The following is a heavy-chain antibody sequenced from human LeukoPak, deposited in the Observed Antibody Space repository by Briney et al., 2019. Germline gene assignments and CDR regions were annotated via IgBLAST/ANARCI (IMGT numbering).Heavy chain of an antibody. CDR3: ARPSGIPAAMNYYYGMDV. D-gene: IGHD2-2*01. Sequence: ASVKVSCKASGGTFSSYAINWVRRAPGQGLEWMGGNIPIFGTASYAQEFQGRVTITADESTSTAYMELSSLRSDDTAVYYCARPSGIPAAMNYYYGMDVWGQGTTVTVSS. CDR2: NIPIFGTA. V-gene: IGHV1-69*13. CDR1: GGTFSSYA. J-gene: IGHJ6*02.